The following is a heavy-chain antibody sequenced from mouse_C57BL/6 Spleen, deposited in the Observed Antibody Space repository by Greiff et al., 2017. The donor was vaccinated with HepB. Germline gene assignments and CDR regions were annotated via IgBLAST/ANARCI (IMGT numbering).Heavy chain of an antibody. Sequence: DVHLVESGEGLVKPGGSLKLSCAASGFTFSSYAMSWVRQTPEKRLEWVAYISSGGDYIYYADTVKGRFTISRDNARNTLYLQMSSLKSEDTAMYYCTRDALLGYFDVWGTGTTVTVSS. CDR3: TRDALLGYFDV. D-gene: IGHD2-10*01. CDR1: GFTFSSYA. J-gene: IGHJ1*03. CDR2: ISSGGDYI. V-gene: IGHV5-9-1*02.